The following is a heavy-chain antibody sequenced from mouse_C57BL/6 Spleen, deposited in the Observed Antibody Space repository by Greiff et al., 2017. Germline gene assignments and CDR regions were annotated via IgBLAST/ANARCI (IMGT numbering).Heavy chain of an antibody. D-gene: IGHD6-1*01. V-gene: IGHV1-54*01. J-gene: IGHJ2*01. CDR2: INPGSGGT. CDR3: ARNNGRSAFDY. Sequence: VKLQQSGAELVRPGTSVKVSCKASGYAFTNYLIEWVKQRPGQGLEWIGVINPGSGGTNYNEKFKGKATLTADKSSSTAYMQLSSLTSEDSAVYFCARNNGRSAFDYWGQGTTLTVSS. CDR1: GYAFTNYL.